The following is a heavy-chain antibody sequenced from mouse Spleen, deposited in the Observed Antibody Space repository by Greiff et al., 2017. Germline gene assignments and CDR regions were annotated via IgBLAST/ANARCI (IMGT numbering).Heavy chain of an antibody. D-gene: IGHD2-1*01. J-gene: IGHJ3*01. Sequence: QVQLKESGAELVKPGASVKLSCKASGYTFTSYDMYWVKQRPGQGLEWIGEINPSNGGTNFNEKFKSKATLTVDKSSSTAYMQLSSLTSEDSAVSYCTRSGVYGTLAWFAYWGQGTLVTVSA. V-gene: IGHV1S81*02. CDR3: TRSGVYGTLAWFAY. CDR2: INPSNGGT. CDR1: GYTFTSYD.